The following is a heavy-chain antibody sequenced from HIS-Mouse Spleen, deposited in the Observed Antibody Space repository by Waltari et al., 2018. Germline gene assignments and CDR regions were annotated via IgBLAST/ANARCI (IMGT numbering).Heavy chain of an antibody. CDR3: ARSPSGGSWYDY. V-gene: IGHV1-2*02. CDR1: GYTFTGYY. Sequence: QVQLVQSGAEVKKPGASVKVSRKASGYTFTGYYMHWFRQAPGQGLEWMGWINPTSGGTNYAQKFQGRVTMTRDTSISTAYMELSRLRSDDTAVYYCARSPSGGSWYDYWGQGTLVTVSS. D-gene: IGHD6-13*01. CDR2: INPTSGGT. J-gene: IGHJ4*02.